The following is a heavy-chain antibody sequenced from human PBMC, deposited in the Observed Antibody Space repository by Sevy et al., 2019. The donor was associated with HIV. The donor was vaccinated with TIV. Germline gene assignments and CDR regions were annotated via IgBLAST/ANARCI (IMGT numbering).Heavy chain of an antibody. CDR3: ARDIAAADDGGLDY. CDR1: GFTFSSYW. CDR2: IKQDGSEK. Sequence: GGSLRLSCAASGFTFSSYWMSWVRQAPGKGLEWVANIKQDGSEKYYVDSVKGRFTISRDKAKNSLYLQMNSLRAEDTAVYYCARDIAAADDGGLDYWGQGTLVTVSS. J-gene: IGHJ4*02. V-gene: IGHV3-7*01. D-gene: IGHD6-13*01.